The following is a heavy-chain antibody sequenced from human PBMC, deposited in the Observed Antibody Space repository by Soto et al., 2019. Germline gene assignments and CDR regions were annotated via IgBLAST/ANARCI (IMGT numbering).Heavy chain of an antibody. CDR1: GFTFSSSE. Sequence: GGSLRLSCAVSGFTFSSSEMYWVRQAPGKGLEWISYIHPSGQPIFYADSVKGRFTISRDNANNSVFLQMNSLRAEDTAVYYCARRASRWGQGTMVTVS. D-gene: IGHD1-26*01. J-gene: IGHJ3*01. CDR3: ARRASR. CDR2: IHPSGQPI. V-gene: IGHV3-48*03.